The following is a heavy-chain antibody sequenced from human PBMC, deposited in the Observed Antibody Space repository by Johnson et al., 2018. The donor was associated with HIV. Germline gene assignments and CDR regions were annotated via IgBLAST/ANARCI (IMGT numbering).Heavy chain of an antibody. Sequence: VQLVESGGGVVQPGRSLRLSCAASGFTFSSYAMHWVRPAPGKGLEWVAVISYDGSNKYYADSVKGRFTISRDNSKNTLYLQMNSLRAEDTAVYYCARDDGGGGDAFDIWGQGTMVTVSS. V-gene: IGHV3-30-3*01. CDR2: ISYDGSNK. J-gene: IGHJ3*02. CDR3: ARDDGGGGDAFDI. CDR1: GFTFSSYA. D-gene: IGHD2-15*01.